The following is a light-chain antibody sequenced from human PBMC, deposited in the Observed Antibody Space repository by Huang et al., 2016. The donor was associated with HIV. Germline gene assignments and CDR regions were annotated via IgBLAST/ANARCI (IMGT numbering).Light chain of an antibody. J-gene: IGKJ3*01. CDR3: QQSYSSVFT. Sequence: DIQMTQSPSSLSASVGDRVTITCRASQNIDTYLNWYQQKRGKAPKLLIYTASSLESGVPSRFSGSGSRTDFTLTISSLQPEDSATYYCQQSYSSVFTFGPGTKVDVK. CDR1: QNIDTY. V-gene: IGKV1-39*01. CDR2: TAS.